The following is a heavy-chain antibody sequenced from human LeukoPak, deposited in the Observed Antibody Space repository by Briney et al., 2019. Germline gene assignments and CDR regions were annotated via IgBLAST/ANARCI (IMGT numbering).Heavy chain of an antibody. D-gene: IGHD3-10*01. CDR2: INAGNGNT. V-gene: IGHV1-3*01. J-gene: IGHJ6*04. CDR1: GYTFTSYA. CDR3: ARMTMVRGVIGYYYGMDV. Sequence: ASVKVSCKASGYTFTSYAMHWVRQAPGQRLEWMGWINAGNGNTKYSQKFQGRVTITRDTSESTAYMELSSLRSEDTAVYYCARMTMVRGVIGYYYGMDVWGKGTTVTVSS.